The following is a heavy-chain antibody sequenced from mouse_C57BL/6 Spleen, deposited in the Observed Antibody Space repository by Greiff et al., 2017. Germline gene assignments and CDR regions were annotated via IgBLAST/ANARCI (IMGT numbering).Heavy chain of an antibody. CDR1: GFSLTSYG. CDR3: ARALYYYGSSHVYWYFDV. CDR2: IWSGGST. V-gene: IGHV2-2*01. Sequence: QVQLQQSGPGLVQPSQSLSITCTVSGFSLTSYGVHWVRQSPGKGLEWLGVIWSGGSTDYNAAFISRLSISKDNSKSQVFFKMNSLQADDTAIYYCARALYYYGSSHVYWYFDVWGTGTTVTVSS. D-gene: IGHD1-1*01. J-gene: IGHJ1*03.